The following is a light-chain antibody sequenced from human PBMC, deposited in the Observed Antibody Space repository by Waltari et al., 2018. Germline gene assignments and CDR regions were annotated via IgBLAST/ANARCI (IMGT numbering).Light chain of an antibody. Sequence: EIVLTQSPGTLSLSPGERATLSCRASQIVSSNYLAWYQQKPGQAPRLLILGATRRAPGIPDRFRGSGSGTDVTLTISTLEPEDFAVYYCQQYGSSPETFGQGTKVDIK. V-gene: IGKV3-20*01. CDR2: GAT. CDR1: QIVSSNY. CDR3: QQYGSSPET. J-gene: IGKJ1*01.